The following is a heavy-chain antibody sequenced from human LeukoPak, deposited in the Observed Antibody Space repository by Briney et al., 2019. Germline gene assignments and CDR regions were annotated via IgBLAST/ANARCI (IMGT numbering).Heavy chain of an antibody. CDR2: IYHSGST. CDR1: GYSISSGYY. Sequence: PSETLSLTCTVSGYSISSGYYWGWIRQPPGKGLEWMGSIYHSGSTYYNPSLKSRVTISVDTSKNQFSLKLSSVTAADTAVYYCAREYCSSTSCHYYMDVWGKGTTVTVSS. J-gene: IGHJ6*03. D-gene: IGHD2-2*01. V-gene: IGHV4-38-2*02. CDR3: AREYCSSTSCHYYMDV.